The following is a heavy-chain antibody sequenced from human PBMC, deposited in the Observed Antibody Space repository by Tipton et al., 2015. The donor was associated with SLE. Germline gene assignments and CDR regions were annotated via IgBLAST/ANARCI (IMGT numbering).Heavy chain of an antibody. D-gene: IGHD1-1*01. V-gene: IGHV4-34*01. J-gene: IGHJ6*03. Sequence: TLSLTCAVYGGSFSGYYWSWIRQPPGKGLEWIGEISHSGSTNYNPSLKSRVTISLDTSKNQFSLKLRSVTAADTAVYYCARAPGLERSYYYYYYMDVWAKGTTVTVSS. CDR1: GGSFSGYY. CDR3: ARAPGLERSYYYYYYMDV. CDR2: ISHSGST.